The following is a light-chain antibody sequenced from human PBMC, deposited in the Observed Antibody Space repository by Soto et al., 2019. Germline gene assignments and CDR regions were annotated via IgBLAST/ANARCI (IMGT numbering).Light chain of an antibody. CDR3: QQFHNYPLT. V-gene: IGKV1D-13*01. J-gene: IGKJ4*01. CDR1: QDISSA. CDR2: DAS. Sequence: AIQLTQSPSSLSASVGDRVTITCRASQDISSALAWYQQKPGRAPRLLIYDASGLESGVPSRFSGSGSGTDFTLTISSLQPEDFEPYYCQQFHNYPLTFGGGTKVDIK.